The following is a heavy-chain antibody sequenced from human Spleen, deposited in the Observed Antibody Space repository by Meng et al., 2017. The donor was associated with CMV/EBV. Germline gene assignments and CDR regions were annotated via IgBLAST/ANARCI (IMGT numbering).Heavy chain of an antibody. V-gene: IGHV3-15*01. J-gene: IGHJ4*02. D-gene: IGHD6-13*01. CDR1: FTFSHAW. CDR3: TTGASGSSWYRVDY. CDR2: IKSKIEGGTI. Sequence: FTFSHAWMRCVRQAPGKGLEWVGRIKSKIEGGTIDGAAPVKGRFTILRDDSTNTLYVQMNSLKTKDTAVYYCTTGASGSSWYRVDYWGQGILVTVSS.